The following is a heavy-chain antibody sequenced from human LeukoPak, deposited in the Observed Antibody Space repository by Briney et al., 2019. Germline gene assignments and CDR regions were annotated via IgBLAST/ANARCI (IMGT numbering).Heavy chain of an antibody. CDR3: ARDGHSGYEDGFDY. V-gene: IGHV3-30*04. CDR1: GFTFSSYA. J-gene: IGHJ4*02. Sequence: GGSLRLSCAASGFTFSSYAMHWVRQAPGKGLEWVAVISYDGSNKYYADSVKGRFTISRDNSKNTLYLQMNSLRAEDTAVYYCARDGHSGYEDGFDYWGQGTLVTVSS. CDR2: ISYDGSNK. D-gene: IGHD5-12*01.